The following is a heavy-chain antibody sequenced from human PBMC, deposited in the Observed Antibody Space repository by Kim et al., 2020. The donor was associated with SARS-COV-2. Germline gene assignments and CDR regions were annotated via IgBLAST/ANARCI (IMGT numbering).Heavy chain of an antibody. CDR3: ARSGNGYYAFGI. V-gene: IGHV3-11*01. CDR2: ISTRGESI. CDR1: GLSFRDSY. D-gene: IGHD2-2*01. J-gene: IGHJ4*02. Sequence: GGSLRLSCAASGLSFRDSYMNWVRQAPGKGLEWLSFISTRGESIFYADSVEGRSTITRDNAKNSLYLQMNYLRDEDTADYYCARSGNGYYAFGIWGQGVLVTVSS.